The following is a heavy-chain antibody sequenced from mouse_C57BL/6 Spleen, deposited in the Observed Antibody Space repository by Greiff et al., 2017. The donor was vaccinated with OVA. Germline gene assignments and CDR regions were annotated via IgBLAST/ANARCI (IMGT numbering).Heavy chain of an antibody. CDR3: ARIGGYDYDGFAY. Sequence: QVQLKESGPGILQPSQSLSLTCYFSGFSLSTFGMGVGWLRQPSGKGLEWLAHIWWDDAKYYNPALKSRIPISKDTSKNQVFLKIANVDTADTATYYCARIGGYDYDGFAYWGQGTLVTVSA. J-gene: IGHJ3*01. V-gene: IGHV8-8*01. D-gene: IGHD2-4*01. CDR1: GFSLSTFGMG. CDR2: IWWDDAK.